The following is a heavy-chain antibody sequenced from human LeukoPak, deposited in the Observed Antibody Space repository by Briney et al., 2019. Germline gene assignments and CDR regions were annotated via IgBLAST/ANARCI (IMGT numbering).Heavy chain of an antibody. J-gene: IGHJ4*02. CDR2: ISGSGGIT. D-gene: IGHD2-15*01. CDR1: GFTFSTFA. Sequence: PPGGSLRLSCAASGFTFSTFAMTWVRQAPGKGLEWVPLISGSGGITYYADSVNGRFTISRDNSKNTLYLQMHSLRAEDTAVYYCAARPGEVAVPFDYWGQGTLVTVSS. V-gene: IGHV3-23*01. CDR3: AARPGEVAVPFDY.